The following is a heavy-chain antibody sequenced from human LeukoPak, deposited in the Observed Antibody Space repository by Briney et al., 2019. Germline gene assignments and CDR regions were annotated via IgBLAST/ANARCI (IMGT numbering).Heavy chain of an antibody. CDR2: IDPSDGST. J-gene: IGHJ4*02. Sequence: GASVKVSCKASGYTFTSHYIHWVRQAPGQGLEWIGIIDPSDGSTTYAQMFQDRVTITRDMSTSTAYMELSSLRSEDTAVYYCAADYGDHEFDYWGQGTLVTVSS. V-gene: IGHV1-46*01. D-gene: IGHD4-17*01. CDR1: GYTFTSHY. CDR3: AADYGDHEFDY.